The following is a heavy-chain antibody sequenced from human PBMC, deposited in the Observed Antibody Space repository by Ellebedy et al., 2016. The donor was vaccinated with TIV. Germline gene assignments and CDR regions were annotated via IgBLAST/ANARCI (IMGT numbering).Heavy chain of an antibody. CDR1: GFTFSIYW. CDR3: VRESHASGEMHN. J-gene: IGHJ4*02. CDR2: ILNDENSI. V-gene: IGHV3-74*01. D-gene: IGHD3-10*01. Sequence: GGSLRLXCAASGFTFSIYWMHWVRQAPGKGLVWVSRILNDENSISYADSVKGRFIISRDNAKNTVYLHMYALRAEDTAVYYCVRESHASGEMHNWGQGTLVTVSS.